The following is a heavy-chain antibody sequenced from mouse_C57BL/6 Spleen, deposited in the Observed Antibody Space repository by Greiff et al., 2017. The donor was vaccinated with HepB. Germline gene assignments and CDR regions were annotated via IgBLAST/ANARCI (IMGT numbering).Heavy chain of an antibody. CDR3: ARQNLITREYFDY. D-gene: IGHD1-1*01. CDR2: IYPGDGDT. CDR1: GYAFSSSW. Sequence: VQLQQSGPELVKPGASVKISCKASGYAFSSSWMNWVKQRPGKGLEWIGRIYPGDGDTNYNGKFKGKATLTADKSSSTAYMQLSSLTSEDSAVYFCARQNLITREYFDYWGQSTTLTVSS. V-gene: IGHV1-82*01. J-gene: IGHJ2*01.